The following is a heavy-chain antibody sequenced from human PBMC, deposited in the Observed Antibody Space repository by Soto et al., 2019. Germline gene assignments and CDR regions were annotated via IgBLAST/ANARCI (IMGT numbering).Heavy chain of an antibody. J-gene: IGHJ4*02. V-gene: IGHV4-31*03. Sequence: QVQLQESGPGLVRPSQTLSVTCTVSGGSISSGGYYWSWIRQHPGKGLEWIGYIYYSGSTYYNPSLKSRVTISVDTSKNQFSLKLSSVTAADTAVYYCARADCSGGSCSPPDHWGQPTLITVSS. CDR1: GGSISSGGYY. CDR2: IYYSGST. CDR3: ARADCSGGSCSPPDH. D-gene: IGHD2-15*01.